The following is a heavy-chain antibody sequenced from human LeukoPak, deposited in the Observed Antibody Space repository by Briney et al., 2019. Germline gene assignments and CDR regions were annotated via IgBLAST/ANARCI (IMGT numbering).Heavy chain of an antibody. Sequence: PSETLSLTCTVSGGXISSYYCSWIRQPPGKGLEWIGYIYYSGSTNYNPSLKSRVTISVDTSKNQFSLKLSSVTAADTAVYYCARRPINYYDSSGYSNDAFDIWGQGTMVTVSS. CDR1: GGXISSYY. CDR2: IYYSGST. D-gene: IGHD3-22*01. J-gene: IGHJ3*02. CDR3: ARRPINYYDSSGYSNDAFDI. V-gene: IGHV4-59*08.